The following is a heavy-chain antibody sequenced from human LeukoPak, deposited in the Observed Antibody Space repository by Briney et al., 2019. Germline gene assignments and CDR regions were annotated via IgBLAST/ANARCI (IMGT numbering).Heavy chain of an antibody. J-gene: IGHJ4*02. V-gene: IGHV4-39*07. D-gene: IGHD4-17*01. CDR2: INYSGTT. CDR1: GDSISSSNYF. CDR3: ARAPHYGDYAYLDY. Sequence: SETLSLTCTVSGDSISSSNYFWVWVRQPPGKGLEWITSINYSGTTYYNPSLKSRVTISVDTSKNQFSLKLSSVTAADTAVYYCARAPHYGDYAYLDYWGQGTLVTVSS.